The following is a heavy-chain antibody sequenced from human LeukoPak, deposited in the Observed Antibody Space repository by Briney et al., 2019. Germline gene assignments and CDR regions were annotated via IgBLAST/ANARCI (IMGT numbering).Heavy chain of an antibody. V-gene: IGHV4-34*01. CDR1: GGSFSGYY. D-gene: IGHD3-22*01. J-gene: IGHJ3*02. CDR3: ARHLTITMIVVVIPLDAFDI. Sequence: SETLSLTCAVYGGSFSGYYWSWIRQPPGKGLEWIGEINHSGSTNYNPSLKSRVTISVDTSKNQFSLKLSSVTAADTAVYYCARHLTITMIVVVIPLDAFDIWGQGTMVTVS. CDR2: INHSGST.